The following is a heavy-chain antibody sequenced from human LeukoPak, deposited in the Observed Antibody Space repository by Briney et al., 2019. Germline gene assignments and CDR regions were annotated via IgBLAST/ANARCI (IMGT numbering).Heavy chain of an antibody. J-gene: IGHJ4*02. D-gene: IGHD3-3*01. CDR1: GFTFSRHG. V-gene: IGHV3-30*03. Sequence: QAGGSLRLFCAPSGFTFSRHGMHWVRQAPGKGLEWVAIISNDGSRKYYAHSVEGRFTISRDNSKNTLYLQMDSLRAEDTAVYYCARDRAWNYFDYWGQGTLVTVSS. CDR2: ISNDGSRK. CDR3: ARDRAWNYFDY.